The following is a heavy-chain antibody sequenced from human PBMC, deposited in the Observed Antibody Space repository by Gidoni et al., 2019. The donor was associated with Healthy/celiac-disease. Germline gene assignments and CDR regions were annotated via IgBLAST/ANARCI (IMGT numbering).Heavy chain of an antibody. Sequence: QVQLVQSGAAVKKPGSSVKFSCKASGGTFSSYAISWVRQAPGQGLEWMGGIIPIFGTANYAQKFQGRVTITADESTSTAYMELSSLRSEDTAVYYCARRTPGPYGDYWYWGQGTLVTVSS. CDR2: IIPIFGTA. D-gene: IGHD4-17*01. CDR3: ARRTPGPYGDYWY. J-gene: IGHJ4*02. CDR1: GGTFSSYA. V-gene: IGHV1-69*01.